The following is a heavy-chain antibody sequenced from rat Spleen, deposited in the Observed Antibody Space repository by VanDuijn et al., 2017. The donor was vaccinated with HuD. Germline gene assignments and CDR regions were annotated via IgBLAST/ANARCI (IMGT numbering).Heavy chain of an antibody. D-gene: IGHD1-11*01. CDR1: GFTFSHYD. V-gene: IGHV5-20*01. Sequence: EVQLVESGGGLVQPGRSMKLSCAASGFTFSHYDMAWVRQAPKKGLEWVATISYDGGSTYYRDSVKGRFTISRDNAKSSLYLQMDSLRSEDTATYYCTTDVLNYGGYSPDYWGQGVMVTVSS. CDR2: ISYDGGST. J-gene: IGHJ2*01. CDR3: TTDVLNYGGYSPDY.